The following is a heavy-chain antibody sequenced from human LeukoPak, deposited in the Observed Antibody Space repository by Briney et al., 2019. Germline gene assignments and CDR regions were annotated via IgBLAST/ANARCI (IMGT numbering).Heavy chain of an antibody. V-gene: IGHV4-34*01. J-gene: IGHJ6*02. D-gene: IGHD5/OR15-5a*01. CDR2: IKHSGST. CDR1: GGSFSGYY. Sequence: PSETLSLTCAVYGGSFSGYYWSWIRQPPGKGLEWIGEIKHSGSTNYNPSLKSRVTISVDTSKNQFSLKLSSVTAADTAVYYCARARGLRRSLNYYYGMDVWGQGTTVTVSS. CDR3: ARARGLRRSLNYYYGMDV.